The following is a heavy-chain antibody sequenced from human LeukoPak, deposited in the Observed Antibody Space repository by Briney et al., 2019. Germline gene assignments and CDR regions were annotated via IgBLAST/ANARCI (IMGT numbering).Heavy chain of an antibody. D-gene: IGHD2-2*01. Sequence: GGSLRLSCAASGFTFSSYAMSWVRQAPGKGLVWVSAISGSSGSTYYADSVKGRFTISRDNYKNTLYLKMNSLRAEDTAVYYCAKVSSHYCSSTSCYFDYWGQGTLVTVSS. CDR1: GFTFSSYA. CDR2: ISGSSGST. CDR3: AKVSSHYCSSTSCYFDY. J-gene: IGHJ4*02. V-gene: IGHV3-23*01.